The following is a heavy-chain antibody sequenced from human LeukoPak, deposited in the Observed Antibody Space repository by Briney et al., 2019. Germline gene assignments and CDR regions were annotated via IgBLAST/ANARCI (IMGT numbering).Heavy chain of an antibody. CDR2: ITTSDGNT. Sequence: GGSLRLSCAASGFTFSSYTTSWVRQAPGKGLEWVSTITTSDGNTYYADSVKGRFTVSRDNSKNTLFLQMNSLRAEDTAVYYCARGGGLDVWGQGATVTVSS. J-gene: IGHJ6*02. CDR1: GFTFSSYT. D-gene: IGHD3-16*01. CDR3: ARGGGLDV. V-gene: IGHV3-23*01.